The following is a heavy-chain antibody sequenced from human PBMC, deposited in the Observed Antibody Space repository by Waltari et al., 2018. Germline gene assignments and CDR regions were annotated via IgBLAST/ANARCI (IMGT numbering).Heavy chain of an antibody. CDR1: GFPFSSSW. V-gene: IGHV3-74*01. J-gene: IGHJ5*02. D-gene: IGHD2-2*01. Sequence: QVVESGGGLVQPGGSLRLSCAASGFPFSSSWMHWVRQAPGKGLVWVSRISTDGSSTNYADSVKGRFTISRDNAKNTLYLQMNSLRAEDTAVYYCARDPVVPKADNWFDPWGQGTLVTVSS. CDR2: ISTDGSST. CDR3: ARDPVVPKADNWFDP.